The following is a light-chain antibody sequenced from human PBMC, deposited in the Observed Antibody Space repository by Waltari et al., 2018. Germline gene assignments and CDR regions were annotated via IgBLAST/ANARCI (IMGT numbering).Light chain of an antibody. J-gene: IGKJ4*01. Sequence: DIQMTQSPSSLSASVGDRVTITCRASQSVSKYLNWYQQQPGKAPKLLIYTTSNLQSGVQSRFSGSGSGTDFTLTISSLQLEDLATYYCQQSYNTPLSFGGGTKVEIK. CDR2: TTS. CDR3: QQSYNTPLS. CDR1: QSVSKY. V-gene: IGKV1-39*01.